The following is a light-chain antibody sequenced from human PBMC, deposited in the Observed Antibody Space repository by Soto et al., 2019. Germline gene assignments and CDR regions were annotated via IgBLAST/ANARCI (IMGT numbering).Light chain of an antibody. Sequence: QSVLTQPASVSGSPGQSITISCTGTSSDVGSYNLVSWYQQHPGKAPKLMIYEGSKRPSGVSNRFSGSKSGNTASLTISGIQAEDEADYYCCSYAGSSTGVFGGGTKVTVL. CDR3: CSYAGSSTGV. CDR1: SSDVGSYNL. V-gene: IGLV2-23*01. J-gene: IGLJ2*01. CDR2: EGS.